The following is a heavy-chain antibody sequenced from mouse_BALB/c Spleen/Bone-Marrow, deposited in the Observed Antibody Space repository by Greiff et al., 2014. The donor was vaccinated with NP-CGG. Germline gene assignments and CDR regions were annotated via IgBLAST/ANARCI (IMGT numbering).Heavy chain of an antibody. V-gene: IGHV1S81*02. Sequence: VQLVESGAELVKPGASVKLSCKASGYTFTSYYMYWVKQRPGQGLEWIGEINPSNGDTNFNEKFKSKATLTVDKSSSTAYMQLSSLTSEDSAVYYCALWCYTMDYWGQGTSVTVSS. CDR1: GYTFTSYY. CDR3: ALWCYTMDY. D-gene: IGHD1-1*02. CDR2: INPSNGDT. J-gene: IGHJ4*01.